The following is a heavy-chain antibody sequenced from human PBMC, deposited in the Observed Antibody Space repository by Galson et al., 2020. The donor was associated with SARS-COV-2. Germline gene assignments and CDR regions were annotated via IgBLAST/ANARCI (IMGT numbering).Heavy chain of an antibody. V-gene: IGHV4-59*08. CDR2: ISYSGHT. Sequence: SGTLSLTCTVSGGSITNYYWSWIRQPPGKGLEWIAYISYSGHTNYSPSLKSRVTISEDTYKNQFSLKLSSVTAADTAVYYCARHAAYCTGGSCESDFDYWGQGTLVTVSS. CDR3: ARHAAYCTGGSCESDFDY. D-gene: IGHD2-15*01. J-gene: IGHJ4*02. CDR1: GGSITNYY.